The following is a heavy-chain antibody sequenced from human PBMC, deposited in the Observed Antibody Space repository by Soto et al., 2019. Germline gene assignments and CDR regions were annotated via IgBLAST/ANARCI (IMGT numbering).Heavy chain of an antibody. CDR2: IKSKTDGGTT. CDR3: TTDSEVSEGIGYGMDV. J-gene: IGHJ6*02. D-gene: IGHD2-21*01. V-gene: IGHV3-15*01. CDR1: GFTFSNAW. Sequence: GGSLRLSCAASGFTFSNAWMSWVRQAPGKGLEWVGRIKSKTDGGTTDYAAPVKGRFTISRDDSKNTLYLQMNSLKTEDTAVYYCTTDSEVSEGIGYGMDVWGQGTTVTVSS.